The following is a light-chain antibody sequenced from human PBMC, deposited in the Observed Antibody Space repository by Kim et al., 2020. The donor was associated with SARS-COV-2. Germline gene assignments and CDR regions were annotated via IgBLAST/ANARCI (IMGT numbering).Light chain of an antibody. CDR3: QQYDIWPRWT. Sequence: SPGERAPLSCRASRSVSSNLAWYQQKPGQAPRLLIYGAASRAAGIPARFSGSGSGTEFTLAISSLQSEDFAVYYCQQYDIWPRWTFGQGTKVEIK. CDR1: RSVSSN. CDR2: GAA. J-gene: IGKJ1*01. V-gene: IGKV3-15*01.